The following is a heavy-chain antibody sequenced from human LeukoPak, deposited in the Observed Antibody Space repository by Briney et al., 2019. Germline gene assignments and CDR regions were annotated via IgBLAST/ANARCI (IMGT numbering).Heavy chain of an antibody. J-gene: IGHJ3*02. CDR1: GFTFSSYG. CDR2: IWYDGSNK. Sequence: SGGSLRLSCAASGFTFSSYGMHWVRQAPGKGVEWVAVIWYDGSNKYYADSVKGRFTISRDNSKNTLYLQMNSLRAEDTAVYYCARDETGSGAFDIWGQGTMVTVSS. CDR3: ARDETGSGAFDI. D-gene: IGHD3-10*01. V-gene: IGHV3-33*01.